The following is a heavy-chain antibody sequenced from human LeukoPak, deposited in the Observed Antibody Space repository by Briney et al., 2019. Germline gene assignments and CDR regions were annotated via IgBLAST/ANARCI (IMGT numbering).Heavy chain of an antibody. CDR2: MYTSGST. Sequence: SETLSLTCTVSGASISGYYWSWIRQPAGKGLEWIGRMYTSGSTNYSPSLKSRVTMSVDTSKNQFSLKLSSVTAADTAVYYCARRRYYYGSGSYRARDAFDIWGQGTMVTVSS. CDR1: GASISGYY. CDR3: ARRRYYYGSGSYRARDAFDI. V-gene: IGHV4-4*07. J-gene: IGHJ3*02. D-gene: IGHD3-10*01.